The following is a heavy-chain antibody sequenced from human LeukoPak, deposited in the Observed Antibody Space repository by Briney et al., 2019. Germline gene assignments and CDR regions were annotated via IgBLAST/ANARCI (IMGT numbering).Heavy chain of an antibody. V-gene: IGHV4-61*01. CDR1: GGSVSSGSYY. CDR3: ARDVTTPNWFDP. Sequence: SETLSLTCSVSGGSVSSGSYYWSWIRQPPGKGLEWIGDIYYSGSTNYSPSLKSRVTISVDTSKNQFSLKLSSVTAADTAVYYCARDVTTPNWFDPWGQGTLVTVSS. D-gene: IGHD4-11*01. CDR2: IYYSGST. J-gene: IGHJ5*02.